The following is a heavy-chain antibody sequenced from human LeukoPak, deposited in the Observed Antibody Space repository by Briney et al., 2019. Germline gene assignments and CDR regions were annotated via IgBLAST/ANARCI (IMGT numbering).Heavy chain of an antibody. Sequence: ASVKVSCKTSGYTFTSYYMHWVRQAPGQGFEWMGIINPSGGSTSYAQKFQGRVTMTRDMSTSTVYMELSSLRSEDTAVYYCARDSEDTTMGPGYWGQGTLVTVSS. CDR2: INPSGGST. CDR3: ARDSEDTTMGPGY. D-gene: IGHD5-18*01. J-gene: IGHJ4*02. V-gene: IGHV1-46*01. CDR1: GYTFTSYY.